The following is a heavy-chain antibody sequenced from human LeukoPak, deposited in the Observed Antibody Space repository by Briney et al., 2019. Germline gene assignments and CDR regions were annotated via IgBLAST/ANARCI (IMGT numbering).Heavy chain of an antibody. CDR1: GFTFDDYA. J-gene: IGHJ4*02. CDR3: AKGSSGEGILDSFDY. CDR2: ISWNSGSI. D-gene: IGHD6-6*01. Sequence: SLRLSCAASGFTFDDYAMHWVRQAPGKGLEWVSGISWNSGSIGYADSVKGRFTISRDNAKNSLYLQMTSLRAEDTALYYCAKGSSGEGILDSFDYWGQGTLVTVSS. V-gene: IGHV3-9*01.